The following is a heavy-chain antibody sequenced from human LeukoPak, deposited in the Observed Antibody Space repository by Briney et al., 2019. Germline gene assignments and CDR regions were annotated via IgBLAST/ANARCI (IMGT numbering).Heavy chain of an antibody. CDR2: ITGSGDSS. CDR1: GFTFRNYA. CDR3: LKGFVHPTYYFEY. D-gene: IGHD3-10*01. J-gene: IGHJ4*02. V-gene: IGHV3-23*01. Sequence: PRGSLRLSCASSGFTFRNYAMLWVRQARGKRLAWVSSITGSGDSSYYADSVRGRLTISRDNSENELYLQLNRLRAKDTAVCLFLKGFVHPTYYFEYWGQGTLVTVSS.